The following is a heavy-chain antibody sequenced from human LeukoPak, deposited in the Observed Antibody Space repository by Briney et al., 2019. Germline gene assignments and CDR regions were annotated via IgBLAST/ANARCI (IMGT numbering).Heavy chain of an antibody. CDR2: ISYDGSDK. CDR1: GFTFSSYG. J-gene: IGHJ4*02. D-gene: IGHD3-3*01. V-gene: IGHV3-30*18. Sequence: PGGSLRLSCAASGFTFSSYGMHWVRQAPGKGLEWVAIISYDGSDKYYADSVKGRFTISRDNSKNTLYLQMNSLRAEDTAVYYCVKESDFWSGFPSDYWGQGTLVTVSS. CDR3: VKESDFWSGFPSDY.